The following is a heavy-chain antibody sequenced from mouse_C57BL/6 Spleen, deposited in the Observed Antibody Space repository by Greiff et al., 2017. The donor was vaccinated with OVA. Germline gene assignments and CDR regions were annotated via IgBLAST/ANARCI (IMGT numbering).Heavy chain of an antibody. J-gene: IGHJ2*01. Sequence: EVQLQQSVAELVRPGASVKLSCTASGFTIKNTYMHWVKQRPEQGLEWIGWIDPANGTTKYAPKFQGKATITADTSSNTAYLQLSSLTAEDTAIYYCALHYYGSSSFDYWGQGTTLTVSS. CDR3: ALHYYGSSSFDY. CDR1: GFTIKNTY. V-gene: IGHV14-3*01. CDR2: IDPANGTT. D-gene: IGHD1-1*01.